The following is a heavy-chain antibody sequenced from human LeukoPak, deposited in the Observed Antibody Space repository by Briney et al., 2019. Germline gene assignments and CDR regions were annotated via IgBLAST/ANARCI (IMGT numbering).Heavy chain of an antibody. Sequence: ASVKVSCKASGYTFTSYGISWVRQAPGQGLEWMGWISAYNGNTNYAQKLQGRVTMTTDTSTSTAYMELRSLRSDDTAVYYCAREMNYYDSSGYPLDYWGQGTLVTVSS. J-gene: IGHJ4*02. D-gene: IGHD3-22*01. CDR3: AREMNYYDSSGYPLDY. V-gene: IGHV1-18*01. CDR1: GYTFTSYG. CDR2: ISAYNGNT.